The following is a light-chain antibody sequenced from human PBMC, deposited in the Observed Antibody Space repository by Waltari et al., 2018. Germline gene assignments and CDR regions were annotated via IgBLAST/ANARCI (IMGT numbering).Light chain of an antibody. CDR3: HSRETFSTRL. CDR1: SLRSYY. CDR2: APD. V-gene: IGLV3-19*01. J-gene: IGLJ2*01. Sequence: SSDLPQDPSLSVALGQTVRITCKGDSLRSYYASWYQQRPGQAPILVLYAPDNRPSWIPERFSGSTSGNTASLTITGAQAEDEADYYCHSRETFSTRLFGGGTRLTV.